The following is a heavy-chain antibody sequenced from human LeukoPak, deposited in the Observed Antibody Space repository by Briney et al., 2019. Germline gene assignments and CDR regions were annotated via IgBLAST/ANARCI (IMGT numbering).Heavy chain of an antibody. CDR3: ARVGTHEGFDP. D-gene: IGHD1-26*01. CDR2: MNPNSGNT. Sequence: SVKVSCKASGYTFTSYDINWVRQATGQGLEWMGWMNPNSGNTGYAQKFQGRVTITADKSTSTAYMELSSLRSEDTAVYYCARVGTHEGFDPWGQGTLVTVSS. J-gene: IGHJ5*02. V-gene: IGHV1-8*01. CDR1: GYTFTSYD.